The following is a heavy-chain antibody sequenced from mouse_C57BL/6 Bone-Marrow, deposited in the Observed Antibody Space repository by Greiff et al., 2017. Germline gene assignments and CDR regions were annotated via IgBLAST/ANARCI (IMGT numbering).Heavy chain of an antibody. V-gene: IGHV2-2*01. CDR2: IWSGGST. CDR1: GFSLTSYG. CDR3: ARNSDYYGSAWFAY. D-gene: IGHD1-1*01. Sequence: VQLQQSGPGLVQPSPSLSITCTVSGFSLTSYGVPWVRQSPGKGLEWLGVIWSGGSTDYNAAFISRLSISTDNSKSQVFFKMNSLQADDTAIYYCARNSDYYGSAWFAYWGQGTLVTVSA. J-gene: IGHJ3*01.